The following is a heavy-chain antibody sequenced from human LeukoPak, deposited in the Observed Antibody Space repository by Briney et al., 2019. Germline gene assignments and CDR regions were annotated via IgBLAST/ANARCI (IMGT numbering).Heavy chain of an antibody. Sequence: TGGSLRLSCAVSGFIVSSNYMNWVRQAPGKRLEWVSVIYGGGDTYYADSVKGRFTISRDHSKNTVYLQMSSLRDEDTAVYYCASLSGSSYYVDYWGQGTLVTVSS. CDR2: IYGGGDT. J-gene: IGHJ4*02. CDR3: ASLSGSSYYVDY. D-gene: IGHD1-26*01. V-gene: IGHV3-66*01. CDR1: GFIVSSNY.